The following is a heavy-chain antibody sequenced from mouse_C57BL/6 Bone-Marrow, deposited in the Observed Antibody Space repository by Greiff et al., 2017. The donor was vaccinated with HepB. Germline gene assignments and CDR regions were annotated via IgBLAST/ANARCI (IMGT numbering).Heavy chain of an antibody. CDR2: ISDGGSYT. V-gene: IGHV5-4*01. D-gene: IGHD2-3*01. CDR3: ARDPGWLLPYWYFDV. Sequence: EVQRVESGGGLVKPGGSLKLSCAASGFTFSSYAMSWVRQTPEKRLEWVATISDGGSYTYYPDNVKGRFTISRDNAKNNLYLQMSHLKSEDTAMYYCARDPGWLLPYWYFDVWGTGTTVTVSS. CDR1: GFTFSSYA. J-gene: IGHJ1*03.